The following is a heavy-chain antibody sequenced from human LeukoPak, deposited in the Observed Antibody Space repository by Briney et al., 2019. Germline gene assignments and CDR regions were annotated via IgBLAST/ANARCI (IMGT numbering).Heavy chain of an antibody. V-gene: IGHV4-61*01. CDR1: GGSISSSSYY. CDR3: ARAQVFYDIVVRSGAFDI. D-gene: IGHD2-2*01. J-gene: IGHJ3*02. Sequence: SETLSLTCTVSGGSISSSSYYWSWIRQPPGKGLEWIGYIYYSGSNNYNPSLKSRVTISVDTSKNQFSLKLSSVTAADTAVYYCARAQVFYDIVVRSGAFDIWGQGTMVTVSS. CDR2: IYYSGSN.